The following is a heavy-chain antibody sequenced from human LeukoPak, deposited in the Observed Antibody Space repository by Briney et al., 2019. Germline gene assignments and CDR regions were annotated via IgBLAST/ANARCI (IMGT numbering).Heavy chain of an antibody. Sequence: ASVKVSCKASGYTFTGYYMHWVRQAPGQGLERMGWMNPNSSNTGYAQKFQGRVTMTRNTSISTAYMELSSLRSEDTAVYYCARAPSYSNYDWYFDLWGRGTLVTVSS. V-gene: IGHV1-8*02. CDR1: GYTFTGYY. J-gene: IGHJ2*01. CDR2: MNPNSSNT. CDR3: ARAPSYSNYDWYFDL. D-gene: IGHD4-11*01.